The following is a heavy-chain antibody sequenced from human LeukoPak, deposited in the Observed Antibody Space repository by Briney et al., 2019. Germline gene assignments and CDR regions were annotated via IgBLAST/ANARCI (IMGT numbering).Heavy chain of an antibody. V-gene: IGHV3-33*06. CDR2: IWYDGSNK. CDR3: AKDLRFGELSPDY. D-gene: IGHD3-10*01. Sequence: PGGSLRLSCAASGFTFSSYGMHWVRQAPGKGLEWVAVIWYDGSNKYCADSVKGRFTISRDNSKNTLYLQMNSLRAEDTAVYYCAKDLRFGELSPDYWGQGTLVTVSS. J-gene: IGHJ4*02. CDR1: GFTFSSYG.